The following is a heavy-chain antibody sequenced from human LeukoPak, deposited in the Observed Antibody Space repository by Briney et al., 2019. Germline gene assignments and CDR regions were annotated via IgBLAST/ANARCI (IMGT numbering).Heavy chain of an antibody. V-gene: IGHV1-46*01. D-gene: IGHD6-13*01. CDR3: ARDRDIAAAGRSWFDP. J-gene: IGHJ5*02. CDR1: GYIFTTYV. CDR2: INPSGGST. Sequence: ASVKVSCKASGYIFTTYVLHWVRQAPGQGLEWMGIINPSGGSTSYAQKFQGRVTMTRDTSTSTVYMELSSLRSEDTAVYYCARDRDIAAAGRSWFDPWGQGTLVTVSS.